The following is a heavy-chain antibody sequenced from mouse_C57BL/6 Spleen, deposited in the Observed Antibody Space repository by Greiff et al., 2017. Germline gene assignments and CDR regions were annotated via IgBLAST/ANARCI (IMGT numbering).Heavy chain of an antibody. J-gene: IGHJ2*01. Sequence: QVQLQQPGAELVKPGASVKMSCKASGYTFTSYWITWVKQRPGQGLEWIGDIYPGSGSTNYNEKFKSKATLTVDTSSSTAYMQLSRLTSEDSAVYYCASPYYGSSYFDYWGQGTTLTVSS. CDR1: GYTFTSYW. CDR3: ASPYYGSSYFDY. D-gene: IGHD1-1*01. V-gene: IGHV1-55*01. CDR2: IYPGSGST.